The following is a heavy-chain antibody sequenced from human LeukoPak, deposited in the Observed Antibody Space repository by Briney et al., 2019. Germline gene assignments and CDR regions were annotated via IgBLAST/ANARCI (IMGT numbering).Heavy chain of an antibody. D-gene: IGHD6-13*01. V-gene: IGHV3-7*05. CDR3: GKRGTSSSWAHFDY. CDR1: GFTFSSYW. Sequence: GGSLGLSCAASGFTFSSYWMTWVRQAPGKGLEWVAKIKQDGSEKYYVDSVKGRFTISRDKAKNSLYLQMNSLGAEDTAVYYCGKRGTSSSWAHFDYWGQGTLVTVSS. CDR2: IKQDGSEK. J-gene: IGHJ4*02.